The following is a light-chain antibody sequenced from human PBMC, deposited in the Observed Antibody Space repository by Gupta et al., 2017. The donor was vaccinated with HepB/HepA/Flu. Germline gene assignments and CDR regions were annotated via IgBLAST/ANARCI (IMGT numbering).Light chain of an antibody. J-gene: IGLJ2*01. CDR3: SSYAGSFNYVV. V-gene: IGLV2-23*02. CDR1: SNDVGKYNL. Sequence: QSALTQPASVSGSPGQSITISCPGPSNDVGKYNLVSWYQQNPGKAPKLLSYEVTKRPSGVSDRFSGSKSGNTASLTISGLHAEDEADYYCSSYAGSFNYVVFGGGTKLTVL. CDR2: EVT.